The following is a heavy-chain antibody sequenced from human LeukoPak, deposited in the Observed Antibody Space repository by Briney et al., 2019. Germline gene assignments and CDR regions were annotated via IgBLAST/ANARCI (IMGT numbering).Heavy chain of an antibody. CDR2: ISSSSSYI. V-gene: IGHV3-21*04. J-gene: IGHJ6*02. CDR3: ARDNSMYYDFWSGYYPGFGMDV. D-gene: IGHD3-3*01. Sequence: PGGSLRLSCAASGFTFSSYSMNWVRQAPGKGLEWVSSISSSSSYIYYADSVKGRFTISRDNAKNSLYLQMNSLRAEDTAVYYCARDNSMYYDFWSGYYPGFGMDVWGQGTTVTVSS. CDR1: GFTFSSYS.